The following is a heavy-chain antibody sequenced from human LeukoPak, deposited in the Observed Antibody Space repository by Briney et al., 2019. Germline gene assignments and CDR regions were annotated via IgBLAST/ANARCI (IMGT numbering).Heavy chain of an antibody. CDR3: ATVGVPYYYGSGSTNYFDY. CDR2: FDPEDGET. CDR1: GYTLTELP. J-gene: IGHJ4*02. Sequence: GASVKVSCKVSGYTLTELPMHWVRQAPGKGLEWMGGFDPEDGETIYAQKFQGRVTMTEDTSTDTAYMELSSLRSEDTAVYYCATVGVPYYYGSGSTNYFDYWGQGTLVTVSS. D-gene: IGHD3-10*01. V-gene: IGHV1-24*01.